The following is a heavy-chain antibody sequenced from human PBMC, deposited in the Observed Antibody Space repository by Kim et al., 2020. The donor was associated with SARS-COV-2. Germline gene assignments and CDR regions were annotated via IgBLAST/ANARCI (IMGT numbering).Heavy chain of an antibody. Sequence: KSYADSVKGRFTVSRDNSKNTLYLQMNSLRAEDTAVYYCAKALKQLTFDYWGQGTLVTVSS. CDR2: K. D-gene: IGHD6-6*01. V-gene: IGHV3-30*02. J-gene: IGHJ4*02. CDR3: AKALKQLTFDY.